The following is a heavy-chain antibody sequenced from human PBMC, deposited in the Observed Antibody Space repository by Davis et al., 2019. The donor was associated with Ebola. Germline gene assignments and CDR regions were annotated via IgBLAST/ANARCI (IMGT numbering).Heavy chain of an antibody. CDR3: ARYRHDAFDI. V-gene: IGHV1-24*01. CDR1: GYTLTKLS. CDR2: FDPEDGET. D-gene: IGHD3-16*02. Sequence: ASVTVSCKVSGYTLTKLSMHWVRQAPGKGLEWMGGFDPEDGETIYAQKFQGWVTMTRDTSISTAYMELSRLRSDDTAVYYCARYRHDAFDIWGQGTMVTVSS. J-gene: IGHJ3*02.